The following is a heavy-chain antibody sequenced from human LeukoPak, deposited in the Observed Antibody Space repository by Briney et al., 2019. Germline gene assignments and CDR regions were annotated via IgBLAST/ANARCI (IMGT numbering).Heavy chain of an antibody. CDR1: GFTFSYYS. CDR3: ARGPLHVVVPAATWFDP. D-gene: IGHD2-2*01. J-gene: IGHJ5*02. V-gene: IGHV3-48*04. Sequence: PGGSLRLSCAASGFTFSYYSMNWVRQAPGKGLEWISYSNTDGTISYADSVKGRFTISRDNAKNSLYLQMNSLRAEDTAVYYCARGPLHVVVPAATWFDPWGQGILVTVSS. CDR2: SNTDGTI.